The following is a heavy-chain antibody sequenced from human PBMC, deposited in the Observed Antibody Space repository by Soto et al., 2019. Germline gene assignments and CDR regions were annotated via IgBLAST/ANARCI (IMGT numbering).Heavy chain of an antibody. D-gene: IGHD3-22*01. V-gene: IGHV4-59*01. CDR3: AMAPDPYLEYYYDSSGFDH. Sequence: QVQLQESGPGLVKPSETLSLTCTVSGGSISSYYWSWIRQPPGKGLEWSGYIYYSGSTNYNTSLKSRVTISVDTSKHQFSLKLSSVTAADTAVYYCAMAPDPYLEYYYDSSGFDHWGQGTLVTVSS. CDR2: IYYSGST. J-gene: IGHJ5*02. CDR1: GGSISSYY.